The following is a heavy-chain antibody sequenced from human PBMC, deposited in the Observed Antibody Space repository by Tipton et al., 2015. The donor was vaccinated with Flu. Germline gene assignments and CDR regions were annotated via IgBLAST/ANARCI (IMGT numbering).Heavy chain of an antibody. CDR3: AKDNAVGAAALKPSGMDL. CDR1: GFTFDDYA. D-gene: IGHD2-15*01. J-gene: IGHJ6*02. V-gene: IGHV3-9*01. Sequence: SLRLSCAASGFTFDDYAMHWVRQAPGKGLEWVSGISWNSGSIGYADSVKGRFTISRDNAKNSLYLQMNSLRAADTALYYCAKDNAVGAAALKPSGMDLWDQGTTVTVSS. CDR2: ISWNSGSI.